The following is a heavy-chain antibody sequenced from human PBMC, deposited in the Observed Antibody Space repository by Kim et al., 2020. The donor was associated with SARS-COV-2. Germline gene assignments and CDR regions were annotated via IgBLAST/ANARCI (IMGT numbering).Heavy chain of an antibody. V-gene: IGHV3-48*02. J-gene: IGHJ4*01. CDR2: ISSTSSYI. Sequence: GGSLRLSCAASGFTFSDYAMIWVRQAPGKGLEWISFISSTSSYIQYADSVKGRFTISRDNAKNSLYLQMSSLRDEDTAVYYCSRGTDYWGHGTLVTVSS. CDR1: GFTFSDYA. CDR3: SRGTDY.